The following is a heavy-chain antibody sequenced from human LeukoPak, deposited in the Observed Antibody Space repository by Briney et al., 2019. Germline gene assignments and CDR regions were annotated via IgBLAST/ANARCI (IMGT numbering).Heavy chain of an antibody. D-gene: IGHD3-10*01. CDR1: GFTFSSYW. V-gene: IGHV3-74*01. J-gene: IGHJ4*02. Sequence: GGSLSLSCAASGFTFSSYWMHWVRQVPGKGLVWVSRLNNDGSTTRYADSVKGRFTIYRDNAKNTVYLQMNSQRAEDTAVYDCLRGGVTGSGTYYGLIWGQGTGITVSS. CDR2: LNNDGSTT. CDR3: LRGGVTGSGTYYGLI.